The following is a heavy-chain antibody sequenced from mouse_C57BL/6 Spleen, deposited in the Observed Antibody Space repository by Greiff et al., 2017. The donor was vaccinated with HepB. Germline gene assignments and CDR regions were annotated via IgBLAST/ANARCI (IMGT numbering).Heavy chain of an antibody. CDR1: GFTFTDYY. Sequence: EVQLVESGGGLVQPGGSLSLSCAASGFTFTDYYMSWVRQPPGKALEWLGFIRHKANGYTTEYSASVKGRFTIYRDNSQSILYLQLNALRAEDSATDYCAIYRGYYGSSWGYAMDYLGQGTSVTVSS. V-gene: IGHV7-3*01. D-gene: IGHD1-1*01. J-gene: IGHJ4*01. CDR2: IRHKANGYTT. CDR3: AIYRGYYGSSWGYAMDY.